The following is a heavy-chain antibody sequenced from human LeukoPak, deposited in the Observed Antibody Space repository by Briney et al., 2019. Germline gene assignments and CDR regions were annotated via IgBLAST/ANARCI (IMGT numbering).Heavy chain of an antibody. V-gene: IGHV4-34*01. Sequence: SSETLSLTCAVYGGSFSGYYWSWIRQPPGKGLEWIGEINHSGSTNYNPSLKSRVTISVDTSKNQFSLKLSSVTAADTAVYYCARGVPRRITIFGVVISNLNWFDPWGQGTLVTVSS. CDR1: GGSFSGYY. CDR3: ARGVPRRITIFGVVISNLNWFDP. CDR2: INHSGST. J-gene: IGHJ5*02. D-gene: IGHD3-3*01.